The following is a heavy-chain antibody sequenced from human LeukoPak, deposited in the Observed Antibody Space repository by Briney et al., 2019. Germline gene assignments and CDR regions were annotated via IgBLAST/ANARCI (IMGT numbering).Heavy chain of an antibody. CDR3: AKDDSLGRNEY. V-gene: IGHV3-23*01. CDR2: ISGSGGST. D-gene: IGHD5-18*01. Sequence: GGSLRLSCAASGFTFTTYAMSWVRQAPGKGLEWVSTISGSGGSTYYADSVEGRFTISRDNSKNTLYLQMNSLRAEDTAVYYCAKDDSLGRNEYWGQGTLVTVSS. CDR1: GFTFTTYA. J-gene: IGHJ4*02.